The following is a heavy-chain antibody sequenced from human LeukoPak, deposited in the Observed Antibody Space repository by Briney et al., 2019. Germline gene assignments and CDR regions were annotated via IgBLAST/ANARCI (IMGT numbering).Heavy chain of an antibody. CDR3: ARGYSYGYYYYGMDV. D-gene: IGHD5-18*01. V-gene: IGHV4-59*01. Sequence: SETLSLTCTVSGGSISSYYWSWIRQPPGKGLEWIGYIYYSGSTNYNPSLKSRVTISVDTSKNQFSLKLRSVTAADTAVYYCARGYSYGYYYYGMDVWGQGTTVSVSS. CDR1: GGSISSYY. J-gene: IGHJ6*02. CDR2: IYYSGST.